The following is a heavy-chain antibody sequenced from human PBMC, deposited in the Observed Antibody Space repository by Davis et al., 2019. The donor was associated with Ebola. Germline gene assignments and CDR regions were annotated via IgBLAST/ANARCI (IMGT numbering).Heavy chain of an antibody. CDR3: AGVGYCTGGVCYQDLGV. Sequence: ASVKVSCKVSGYTLTELSMHWVRQAPGKGLEWMGGFDPEDGETIYAQKFQGRVTMTEDTSTDTAYMELSSLRSEDTAVYYCAGVGYCTGGVCYQDLGVWGQGTTVNVS. D-gene: IGHD2-8*02. CDR2: FDPEDGET. J-gene: IGHJ6*02. V-gene: IGHV1-24*01. CDR1: GYTLTELS.